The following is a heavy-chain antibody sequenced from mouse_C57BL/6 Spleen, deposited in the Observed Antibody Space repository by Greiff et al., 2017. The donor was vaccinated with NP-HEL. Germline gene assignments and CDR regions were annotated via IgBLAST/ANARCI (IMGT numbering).Heavy chain of an antibody. D-gene: IGHD4-1*01. CDR2: IYPSDSET. Sequence: QVQLQQPGAELVRPGSSVKLSCKASGYTFTSYWMDWVKQRPGQGLEWIGNIYPSDSETHYNQKFKDKATLTVDKSCSTAYMQLSSLTSEDSAVYYCARLTGHFGYWGQGTTLTVSS. V-gene: IGHV1-61*01. CDR3: ARLTGHFGY. CDR1: GYTFTSYW. J-gene: IGHJ2*01.